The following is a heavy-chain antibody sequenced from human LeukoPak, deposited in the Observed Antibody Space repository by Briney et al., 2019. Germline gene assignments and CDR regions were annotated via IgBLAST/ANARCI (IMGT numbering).Heavy chain of an antibody. J-gene: IGHJ4*02. V-gene: IGHV3-23*01. Sequence: GGSLRLSCAASGFTFSSYAMSWVRQAPGKGLEWVSAISGSGGSTYYADSVKRRFPISRDNSKNTLYLQMNSLRADDTAVYYCAKDLAMIVVVNYFDYWGQGTLVTVSS. D-gene: IGHD3-22*01. CDR3: AKDLAMIVVVNYFDY. CDR2: ISGSGGST. CDR1: GFTFSSYA.